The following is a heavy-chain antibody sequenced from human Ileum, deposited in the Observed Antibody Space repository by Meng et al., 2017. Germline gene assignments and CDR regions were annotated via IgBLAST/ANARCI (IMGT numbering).Heavy chain of an antibody. Sequence: QVQLTGAGPGLVRPSETLSLSCTVSGGSVSTSDYQWGWIRQPPGKGLEWIGYAGTNYNPSLKSRVTISVDTSKRQFSLKLTSVTAADTAVYYCARDHWGSLDYWGQGILVTVSS. CDR1: GGSVSTSDYQ. J-gene: IGHJ4*02. CDR3: ARDHWGSLDY. CDR2: AGT. D-gene: IGHD7-27*01. V-gene: IGHV4-61*08.